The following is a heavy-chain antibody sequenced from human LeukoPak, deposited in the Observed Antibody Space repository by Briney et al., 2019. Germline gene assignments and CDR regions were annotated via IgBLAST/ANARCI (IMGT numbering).Heavy chain of an antibody. D-gene: IGHD5-18*01. Sequence: GESLKISCKGSGYSFPSYWIAWVRQMPGKGLEWMGIVYPGDSDTRYSPSFEGHVTISADRSLDTAYLQWSSLKASDTAIYYCARGIQLWAVDYWGQGVLVTVSS. CDR1: GYSFPSYW. V-gene: IGHV5-51*01. CDR2: VYPGDSDT. CDR3: ARGIQLWAVDY. J-gene: IGHJ4*02.